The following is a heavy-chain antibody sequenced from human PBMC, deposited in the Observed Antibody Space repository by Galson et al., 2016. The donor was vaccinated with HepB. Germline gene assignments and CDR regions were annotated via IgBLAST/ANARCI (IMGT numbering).Heavy chain of an antibody. CDR1: GFTSGLTFSNYD. D-gene: IGHD1-26*01. CDR3: VTGRYYGGFDY. Sequence: SLRLSCAASGFTSGLTFSNYDMHWVRQIPGKGLEWVSAIGIAADTYYPGSVKGRFTISRENAKNSLYLQMNSLRAGDTAVYYCVTGRYYGGFDYWGQGTLVTVSS. V-gene: IGHV3-13*01. J-gene: IGHJ4*02. CDR2: IGIAADT.